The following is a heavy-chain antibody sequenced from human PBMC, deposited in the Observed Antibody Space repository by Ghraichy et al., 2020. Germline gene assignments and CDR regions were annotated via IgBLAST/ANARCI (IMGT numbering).Heavy chain of an antibody. CDR2: INSDGSST. D-gene: IGHD3-9*01. CDR3: ARDLAYYDILTGYYYYVGMDV. CDR1: GFTFSSYW. J-gene: IGHJ6*02. V-gene: IGHV3-74*01. Sequence: GGSLRLSCAASGFTFSSYWMHWVRQAPGKGLVWVSRINSDGSSTSYADSVKGRFTISSDNDKNTLYLQMNSLRAEDTAVYYCARDLAYYDILTGYYYYVGMDVWGQGTTVTVSS.